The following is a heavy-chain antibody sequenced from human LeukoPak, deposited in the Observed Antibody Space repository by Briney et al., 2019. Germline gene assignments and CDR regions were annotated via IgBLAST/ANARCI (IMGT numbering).Heavy chain of an antibody. CDR1: GGSFSNYY. CDR3: ARVLRFLYSGTYYYFDY. Sequence: SETLSLTCAVYGGSFSNYYWSWIRQPPGKGLEWIGEINHSGSTNYNPSLKSRFTISVDTSKNQFSLKLSPVTAADTAVYYCARVLRFLYSGTYYYFDYWGQGTLVTVSS. J-gene: IGHJ4*02. V-gene: IGHV4-34*01. D-gene: IGHD1-26*01. CDR2: INHSGST.